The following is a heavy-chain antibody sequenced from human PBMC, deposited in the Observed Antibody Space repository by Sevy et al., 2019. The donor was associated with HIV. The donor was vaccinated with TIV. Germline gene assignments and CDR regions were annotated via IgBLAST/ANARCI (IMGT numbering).Heavy chain of an antibody. V-gene: IGHV3-33*08. CDR1: GFTFSSYV. CDR2: IWYDGTIK. Sequence: GGSLRLSCAASGFTFSSYVMHWVRQAPGKGLEWVALIWYDGTIKYYADSVKGRFTISRDNSKDTLFLQMNSLTPEDTAVYYCARGGGYCGGDWYSIDYWGQGALVTVS. J-gene: IGHJ4*02. D-gene: IGHD2-21*02. CDR3: ARGGGYCGGDWYSIDY.